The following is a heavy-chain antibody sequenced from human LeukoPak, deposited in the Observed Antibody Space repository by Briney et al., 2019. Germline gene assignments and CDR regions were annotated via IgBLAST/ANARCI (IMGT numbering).Heavy chain of an antibody. Sequence: PGGSLRLSCAASGFTFSSYSMNWVRQAPGKGLEWVSSISSSSSYIYYADSVKDRFTISRDNAKNSLYLQMNSLRAEDTAVYYCARSYSGSYYADYWGQGTLVTVSS. J-gene: IGHJ4*02. CDR3: ARSYSGSYYADY. V-gene: IGHV3-21*01. D-gene: IGHD1-26*01. CDR2: ISSSSSYI. CDR1: GFTFSSYS.